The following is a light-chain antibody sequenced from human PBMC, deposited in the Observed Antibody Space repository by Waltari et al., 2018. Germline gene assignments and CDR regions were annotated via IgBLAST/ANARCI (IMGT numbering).Light chain of an antibody. J-gene: IGKJ4*02. CDR1: QHIAGY. Sequence: AIRMTQSPSSFPASTGDRVTITCRATQHIAGYLAWYQQKPGQAPKLLIYAASTLQSGVPSRFSGSGSVTDFTLTISCLQSEDFATYYCQQYYSDPLTFGGGTKVEIK. V-gene: IGKV1-8*01. CDR3: QQYYSDPLT. CDR2: AAS.